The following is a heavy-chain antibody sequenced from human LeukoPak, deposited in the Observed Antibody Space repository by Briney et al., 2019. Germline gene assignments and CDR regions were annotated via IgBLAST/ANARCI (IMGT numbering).Heavy chain of an antibody. CDR2: ISSNGGST. Sequence: PGGSLRLSCAASGFTFSSYAMHWVRQAPGKGLEYVSAISSNGGSTYYANSVKGRFTISRDNSKNTLYLQMGSLRAEDMAVYYCARDKTGGATNFDYWGKGTLVTVSS. V-gene: IGHV3-64*01. CDR3: ARDKTGGATNFDY. J-gene: IGHJ4*02. CDR1: GFTFSSYA. D-gene: IGHD1-26*01.